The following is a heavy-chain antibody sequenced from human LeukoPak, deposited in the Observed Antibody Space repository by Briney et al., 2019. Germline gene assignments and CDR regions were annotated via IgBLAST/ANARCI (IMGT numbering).Heavy chain of an antibody. CDR2: IGTAGDT. V-gene: IGHV3-13*04. CDR3: AREDSGTSAEYFQH. Sequence: GGSLRLSCVASGFTLSSYDMHWVRQVAGNGLEWVSAIGTAGDTYYPDSVKGRFTISREDAKNSLYLQMNSLRAEDTAVYYCAREDSGTSAEYFQHWGQGTLVSVSS. D-gene: IGHD2-8*01. CDR1: GFTLSSYD. J-gene: IGHJ1*01.